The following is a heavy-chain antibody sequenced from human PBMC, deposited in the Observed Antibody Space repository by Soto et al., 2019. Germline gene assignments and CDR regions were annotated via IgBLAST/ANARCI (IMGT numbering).Heavy chain of an antibody. V-gene: IGHV1-69*08. CDR2: IIPILGIA. D-gene: IGHD2-15*01. J-gene: IGHJ4*02. Sequence: QVQLVQSGAEVKKPGSSVKVSCKASGGTFSSYTISWVRQAPGQGLEWMGRIIPILGIANYAQKFQGRVTITADKSTSTAYMELRSLRSEDTAVYYCARDLQRYCSGGSCYTLDYWGQGTLVTVSS. CDR1: GGTFSSYT. CDR3: ARDLQRYCSGGSCYTLDY.